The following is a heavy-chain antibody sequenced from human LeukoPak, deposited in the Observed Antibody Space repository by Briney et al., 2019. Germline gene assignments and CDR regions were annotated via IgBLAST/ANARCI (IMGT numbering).Heavy chain of an antibody. CDR2: IYYSGST. CDR1: GGSISSYY. CDR3: ALCAGDSWNDRGDY. Sequence: PSETLSLTCTVSGGSISSYYWSWIRQPPGKGLEWIGYIYYSGSTNYNPSLKSRVTISVDTSKNQFSLKLSSVTAADTAVYYCALCAGDSWNDRGDYWGQGTLVTVSS. V-gene: IGHV4-59*12. J-gene: IGHJ4*02. D-gene: IGHD1-1*01.